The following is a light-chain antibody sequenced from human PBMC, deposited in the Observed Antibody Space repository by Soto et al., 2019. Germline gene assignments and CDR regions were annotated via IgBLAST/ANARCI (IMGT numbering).Light chain of an antibody. J-gene: IGLJ1*01. Sequence: QSALTQPPSASGSPGQSVTLSCTGTSSDVGGYNYVSWYQQHPGKAPKLMIYEVSKRPSGVPDRLSGSKSGNTASLTVSGLQAEDEADDYCSSYAGNNNVVFGTGTKLTVL. V-gene: IGLV2-8*01. CDR2: EVS. CDR3: SSYAGNNNVV. CDR1: SSDVGGYNY.